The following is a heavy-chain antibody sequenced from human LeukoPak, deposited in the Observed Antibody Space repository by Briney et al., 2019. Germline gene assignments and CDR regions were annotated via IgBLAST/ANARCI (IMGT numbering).Heavy chain of an antibody. CDR2: ISSNGGST. CDR1: GFTFSSYA. CDR3: ARVANWNYGNAFDI. V-gene: IGHV3-64*01. J-gene: IGHJ3*02. Sequence: GGSLRLSCAASGFTFSSYAMHWVRQAPGKGLEYVSAISSNGGSTYYANSVKGRFTISRDNSKNTLYLQMGSLRAEDMAVYYCARVANWNYGNAFDIWGQGTMVTVSS. D-gene: IGHD1-7*01.